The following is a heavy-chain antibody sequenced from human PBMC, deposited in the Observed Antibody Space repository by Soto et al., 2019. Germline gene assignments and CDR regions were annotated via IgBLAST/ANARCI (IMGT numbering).Heavy chain of an antibody. D-gene: IGHD3-3*01. Sequence: EVQLVESGGGLVQPGGSLRLSFAASGFTFSSYWVTWVGQAPGKGLEWLTNIKEDGSEKYYVDSVKGRFTISRENGKNSLYLQMNSLRAGNTGVYYGARFGVGRIDYWGQGTLVTVSS. CDR2: IKEDGSEK. V-gene: IGHV3-7*01. CDR3: ARFGVGRIDY. J-gene: IGHJ4*02. CDR1: GFTFSSYW.